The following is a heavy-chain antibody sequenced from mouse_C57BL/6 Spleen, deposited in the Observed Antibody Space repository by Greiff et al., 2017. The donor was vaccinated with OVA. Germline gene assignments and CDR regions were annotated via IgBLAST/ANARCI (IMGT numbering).Heavy chain of an antibody. V-gene: IGHV14-4*01. CDR3: TTAPAIYGSSPFDY. J-gene: IGHJ2*01. Sequence: EVQLQESGAELVRPGASVKLSCTASGFNIKDDYMHWVKQRPEQGLEWIGWIDPENGDTEYASKFQGKATITADTSSNTAYLQLSSLTSEDTAVYYCTTAPAIYGSSPFDYWGQGTTLTVSS. CDR2: IDPENGDT. D-gene: IGHD1-1*01. CDR1: GFNIKDDY.